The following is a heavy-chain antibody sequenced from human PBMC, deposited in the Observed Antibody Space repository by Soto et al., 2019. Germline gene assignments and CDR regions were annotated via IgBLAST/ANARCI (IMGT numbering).Heavy chain of an antibody. V-gene: IGHV4-59*08. Sequence: PSETLSLTCTVSGGSISSYYWCWIRQPPGKGLEWIGYIYYSGSTNYNPSLKSRVTISVDTSKNQFSLKLSSVTAADTAVYYCARHVPYCSDTSHCAYGMDVWGQGTTVTVSS. J-gene: IGHJ6*02. CDR1: GGSISSYY. CDR2: IYYSGST. D-gene: IGHD2-2*01. CDR3: ARHVPYCSDTSHCAYGMDV.